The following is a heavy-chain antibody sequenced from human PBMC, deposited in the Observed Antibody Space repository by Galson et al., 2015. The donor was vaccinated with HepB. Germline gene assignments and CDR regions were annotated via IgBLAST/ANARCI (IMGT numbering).Heavy chain of an antibody. V-gene: IGHV3-53*01. CDR3: ARLASYEEEADAFDI. J-gene: IGHJ3*02. CDR1: GFTVSSNY. D-gene: IGHD5-18*01. Sequence: SLSLSCAASGFTVSSNYMSWVRQAPGKGLDGGSVIYSGGSTYYADSVKGRFTISRDNSKNTLYLQMNSLRAEDTAVYYCARLASYEEEADAFDIWGQGTMVTVSS. CDR2: IYSGGST.